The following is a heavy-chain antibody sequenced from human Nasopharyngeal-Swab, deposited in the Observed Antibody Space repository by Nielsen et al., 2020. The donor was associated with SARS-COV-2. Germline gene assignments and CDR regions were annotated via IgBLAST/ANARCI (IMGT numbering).Heavy chain of an antibody. CDR1: GGTFSSYA. CDR3: ARGGWLRRSYYYSYYYMDV. J-gene: IGHJ6*03. V-gene: IGHV1-69*10. CDR2: IIPIIDVA. Sequence: SVKVSCKASGGTFSSYAISWVRQAPGQRREWMGGIIPIIDVAKYGQKFQGRVAITADKSTSTAYMELRSLRSDDTGVYYCARGGWLRRSYYYSYYYMDVWGKGTTVTVSS. D-gene: IGHD5-12*01.